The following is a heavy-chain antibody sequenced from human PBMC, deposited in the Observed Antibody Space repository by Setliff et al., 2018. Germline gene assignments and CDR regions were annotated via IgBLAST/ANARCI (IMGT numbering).Heavy chain of an antibody. V-gene: IGHV4-59*01. D-gene: IGHD3-22*01. CDR3: ARLKYYNSGTYWGNWDYYSNMDV. Sequence: SETLSLTCTVSGDSMTGNHWSWIRQSPGKGLEWIGYITHSGSTKYNPSLKSRVAITIVASKKQFSLELCSVTAADTAVYYCARLKYYNSGTYWGNWDYYSNMDVWGKGTTVTVSS. J-gene: IGHJ6*03. CDR1: GDSMTGNH. CDR2: ITHSGST.